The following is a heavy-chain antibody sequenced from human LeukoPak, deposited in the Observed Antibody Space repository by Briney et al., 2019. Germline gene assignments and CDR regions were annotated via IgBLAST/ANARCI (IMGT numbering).Heavy chain of an antibody. D-gene: IGHD3-22*01. V-gene: IGHV3-23*01. CDR1: GFTFSSYA. Sequence: GGSLRLSCAASGFTFSSYAMSWVRQAPGKGLEWVSAISGSGGSTYYADSVKGRFTISRDNSKDTLYLQMNSLRAEDTAVYYCAKDSTMIVVVSYDYWGQGTLVTVSS. J-gene: IGHJ4*02. CDR3: AKDSTMIVVVSYDY. CDR2: ISGSGGST.